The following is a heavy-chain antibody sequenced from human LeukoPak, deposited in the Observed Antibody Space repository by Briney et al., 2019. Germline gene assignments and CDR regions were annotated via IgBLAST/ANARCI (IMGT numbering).Heavy chain of an antibody. J-gene: IGHJ6*03. Sequence: SETLSLTCTVSGGSISSSSYYWGWIRQPPGRGLEWIGSIYYSGSTYYNPSLKSRVTISVDTSKNQFSLKLSSVTAAETAVYYCAREGRYRYGHNEYHLYMDIWGKGTTVTVSS. CDR1: GGSISSSSYY. CDR2: IYYSGST. D-gene: IGHD2/OR15-2a*01. V-gene: IGHV4-39*07. CDR3: AREGRYRYGHNEYHLYMDI.